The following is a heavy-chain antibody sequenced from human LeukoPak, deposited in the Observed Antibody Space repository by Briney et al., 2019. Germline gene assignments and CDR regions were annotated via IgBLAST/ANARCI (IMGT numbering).Heavy chain of an antibody. D-gene: IGHD3-9*01. V-gene: IGHV3-23*01. J-gene: IGHJ4*02. CDR1: GFTFGSYA. CDR2: ITGSTGTA. Sequence: PGGSLRLSCAASGFTFGSYAMNWVRQAPGKGLEWVSAITGSTGTAYCADSVKGRFTVSRDNSKNTLYLQVNSLRAEDTAVYYCARGGSDNSGYDFDFWGQGPLVTVSS. CDR3: ARGGSDNSGYDFDF.